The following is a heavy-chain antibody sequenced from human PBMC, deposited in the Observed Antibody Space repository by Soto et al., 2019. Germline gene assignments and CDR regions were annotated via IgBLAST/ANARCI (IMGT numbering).Heavy chain of an antibody. D-gene: IGHD2-21*02. V-gene: IGHV3-74*01. CDR2: INTDGSER. Sequence: EVQLVESGGGLVQPGGSLRLSCAASGFTFSRYWMHWVRQVPGEGLVWVSRINTDGSERNYADSVKGRFTVSRDNAKNTQYLQMNSLRVEDTAVYYCARDGDGYWGQGTLVTVSS. J-gene: IGHJ4*02. CDR3: ARDGDGY. CDR1: GFTFSRYW.